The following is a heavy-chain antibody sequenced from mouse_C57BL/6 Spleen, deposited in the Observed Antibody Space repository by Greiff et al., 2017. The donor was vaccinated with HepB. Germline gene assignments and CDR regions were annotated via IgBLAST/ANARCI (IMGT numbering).Heavy chain of an antibody. CDR1: GYTFTSYW. CDR3: ARSLDYYGSSYEFAY. Sequence: QVQLQQPGAELVKPGASVKLSCKASGYTFTSYWMHWVKQRPGRGLEWIGRIDPNSGGTKYNEKFKSKATLTVDKPSSTAYMQLSILTSEDSAVYYCARSLDYYGSSYEFAYWGQGTLVTVSA. D-gene: IGHD1-1*01. CDR2: IDPNSGGT. V-gene: IGHV1-72*01. J-gene: IGHJ3*01.